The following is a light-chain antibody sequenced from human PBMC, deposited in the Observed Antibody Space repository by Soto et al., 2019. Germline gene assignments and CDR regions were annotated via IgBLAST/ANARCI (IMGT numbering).Light chain of an antibody. Sequence: QSVLTQPLSVSGSPGQTVTISCIGTSSDVGTYDRVSWYQAPPGTAPKLIIYEVHYRPSGVPDRFSGSKSGNTASLTISGLQAEDEADYYCSSYAASTTLLFGGGTKLTVL. CDR1: SSDVGTYDR. CDR3: SSYAASTTLL. J-gene: IGLJ2*01. V-gene: IGLV2-18*02. CDR2: EVH.